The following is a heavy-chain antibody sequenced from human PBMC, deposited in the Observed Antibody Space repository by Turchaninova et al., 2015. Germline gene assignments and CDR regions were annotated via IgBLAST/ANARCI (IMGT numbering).Heavy chain of an antibody. CDR1: GGSFSGYS. Sequence: QVQLQQWGAGLLKPSETLSLTCAVYGGSFSGYSWTWIRPPPGRVLEWIGELSHSGNTKYNRSLKSRVTFSVEKSKSQFSLRLNSMTAADTSVYYCANIGYKGGWTYDYWGQGTLVTVSS. CDR3: ANIGYKGGWTYDY. D-gene: IGHD2-15*01. V-gene: IGHV4-34*01. J-gene: IGHJ4*02. CDR2: LSHSGNT.